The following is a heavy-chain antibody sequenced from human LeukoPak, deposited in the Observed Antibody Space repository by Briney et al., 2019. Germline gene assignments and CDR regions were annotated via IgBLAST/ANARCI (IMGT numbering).Heavy chain of an antibody. Sequence: SETLSLTCTVSGGSISSYYWSWIRQPPGKGLGWIGYIYDSGSTNYNPSLKSRVTISVDTSKNQFSLKLSSVTAADTAVYYCARGIGYCSGGSCSDLYYYYMDVWGKGTTVTVSS. D-gene: IGHD2-15*01. J-gene: IGHJ6*03. CDR2: IYDSGST. CDR1: GGSISSYY. CDR3: ARGIGYCSGGSCSDLYYYYMDV. V-gene: IGHV4-59*01.